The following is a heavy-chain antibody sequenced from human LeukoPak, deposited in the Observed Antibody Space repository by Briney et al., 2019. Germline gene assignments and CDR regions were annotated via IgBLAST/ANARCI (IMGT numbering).Heavy chain of an antibody. CDR3: GRGISGVPPAIDC. V-gene: IGHV3-74*01. J-gene: IGHJ4*02. D-gene: IGHD2-8*01. CDR1: GFTFDDYG. CDR2: VSVDGSHA. Sequence: PGGSLILSCAASGFTFDDYGMSWVRQAPGKGLVWVSRVSVDGSHASYADSVKGRFTISRDNAKSTLYLQMNSLRAEDTAVFYCGRGISGVPPAIDCWGQGTLVTVSS.